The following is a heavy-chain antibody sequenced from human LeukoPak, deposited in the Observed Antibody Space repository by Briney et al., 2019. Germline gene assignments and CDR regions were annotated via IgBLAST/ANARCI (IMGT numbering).Heavy chain of an antibody. Sequence: GGSLRLSCAASGFTFSDYYMSWIRQAPGKGLEWVSYISSSGSTIYYADSVKGRFTISRDNAKNSLYLQMNSLRAEDTAVYYCARDRPYTVVTPLGAFDIWGQGTMVTVSS. D-gene: IGHD4-23*01. CDR2: ISSSGSTI. V-gene: IGHV3-11*01. J-gene: IGHJ3*02. CDR3: ARDRPYTVVTPLGAFDI. CDR1: GFTFSDYY.